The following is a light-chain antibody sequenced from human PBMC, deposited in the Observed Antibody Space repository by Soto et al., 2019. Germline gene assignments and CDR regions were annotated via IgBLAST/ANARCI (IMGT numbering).Light chain of an antibody. V-gene: IGKV1-39*01. Sequence: DIQVTQSPSSLSASVGDRVTISCRASQSISTYLNWYQHKPGKAPKLLIYAASTLRSGVPSRFSGSGSGTDFTLTISSLQPEDFAAYYCQQSYSTPYTFGQGTRLEIK. CDR1: QSISTY. CDR2: AAS. J-gene: IGKJ5*01. CDR3: QQSYSTPYT.